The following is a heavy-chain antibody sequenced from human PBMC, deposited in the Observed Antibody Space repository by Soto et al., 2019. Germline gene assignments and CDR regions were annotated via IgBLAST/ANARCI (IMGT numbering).Heavy chain of an antibody. Sequence: SETLSLICTVSGGSISSYYWSWIRQPPGKGLEWIGYIYYSGSTNYNPSLKSRVTISVDTSKNQFSLKLSSVTAADTAVYYCARRYGSAIDYWGQGTLVTVSS. J-gene: IGHJ4*02. V-gene: IGHV4-59*08. CDR3: ARRYGSAIDY. CDR2: IYYSGST. CDR1: GGSISSYY. D-gene: IGHD1-26*01.